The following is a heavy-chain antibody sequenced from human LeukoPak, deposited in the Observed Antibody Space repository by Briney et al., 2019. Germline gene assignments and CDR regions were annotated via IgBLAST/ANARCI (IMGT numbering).Heavy chain of an antibody. D-gene: IGHD2-15*01. CDR3: ARGADTHFDY. CDR1: GFTFSNYD. Sequence: GGSLRLSCAASGFTFSNYDMHWVLQATGKGLEWVSAIGTAGDTYYQGSVRGRFTMSRENAKNSLYLQMNSLTAGDTAVYYCARGADTHFDYWGQGILVTVSS. J-gene: IGHJ4*02. CDR2: IGTAGDT. V-gene: IGHV3-13*04.